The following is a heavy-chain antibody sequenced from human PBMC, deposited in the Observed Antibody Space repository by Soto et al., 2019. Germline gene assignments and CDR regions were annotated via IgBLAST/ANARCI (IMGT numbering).Heavy chain of an antibody. CDR1: GYTFTSYV. Sequence: VASVKVSCKASGYTFTSYVIHWVRQAPGQRLEWLGWINAGNGNTKYSQKFQGRVTITRDTSASTAYMDLSSLRSEDTAVYYCARDIFLDYYHSSGYYFDYWAQGTPVTVSS. V-gene: IGHV1-3*01. J-gene: IGHJ4*02. CDR2: INAGNGNT. CDR3: ARDIFLDYYHSSGYYFDY. D-gene: IGHD3-22*01.